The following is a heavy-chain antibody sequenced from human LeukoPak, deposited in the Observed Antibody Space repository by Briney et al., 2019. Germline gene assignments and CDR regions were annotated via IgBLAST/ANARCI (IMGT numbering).Heavy chain of an antibody. CDR3: ARVHPDNDFWSDSFDYYYYGMDV. J-gene: IGHJ6*02. D-gene: IGHD3-3*01. V-gene: IGHV1-46*01. Sequence: ASVKVSCKASGYTFTNYYMNWVRQAPGQGPEWMGLISPTSGSTKYSQKFQGRVTMTRDTSTSTVYMEVSSLRSEDTAVYYCARVHPDNDFWSDSFDYYYYGMDVWGQGTTVIVSS. CDR2: ISPTSGST. CDR1: GYTFTNYY.